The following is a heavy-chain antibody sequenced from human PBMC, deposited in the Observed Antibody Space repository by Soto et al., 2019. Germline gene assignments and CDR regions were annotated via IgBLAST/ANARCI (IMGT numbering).Heavy chain of an antibody. CDR1: GGTFSSYA. CDR3: ARGRIVVRVLTSYGGMDV. D-gene: IGHD3-22*01. Sequence: SVKVSCKASGGTFSSYAISWVRQAPGQGLEWMGGIIPIFGTANYAQKFQGRVTITADESTSTAYMELSSLRSEDTAVYYCARGRIVVRVLTSYGGMDVWGQGTTVTVS. CDR2: IIPIFGTA. V-gene: IGHV1-69*13. J-gene: IGHJ6*02.